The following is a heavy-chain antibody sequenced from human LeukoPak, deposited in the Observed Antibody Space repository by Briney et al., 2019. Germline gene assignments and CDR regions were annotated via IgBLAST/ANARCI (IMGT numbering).Heavy chain of an antibody. V-gene: IGHV3-7*05. CDR3: ARVRYYDILTGQYYFDY. J-gene: IGHJ4*02. Sequence: GGSLRLSCTASTFTLNNYWMSWVRQAPGKGLEWVANIKQDGSEKYYVDSVKGRFTISRDNAKNSLYLQMNSLRAEDTAVYYCARVRYYDILTGQYYFDYWGQGTLVTVSS. CDR1: TFTLNNYW. CDR2: IKQDGSEK. D-gene: IGHD3-9*01.